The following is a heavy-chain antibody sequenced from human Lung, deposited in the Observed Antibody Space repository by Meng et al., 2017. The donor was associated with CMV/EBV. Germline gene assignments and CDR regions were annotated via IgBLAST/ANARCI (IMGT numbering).Heavy chain of an antibody. CDR2: INQDGSVK. Sequence: LTCAASGFTFGSYWMSWVRQAPGKGLAWVANINQDGSVKYYVDSVKGRFTISRDNAKNSLYLQMNSLRVEDTAVYYCARDNDGKDYWGQGNLVTGSS. J-gene: IGHJ4*02. CDR1: GFTFGSYW. V-gene: IGHV3-7*01. CDR3: ARDNDGKDY. D-gene: IGHD5-24*01.